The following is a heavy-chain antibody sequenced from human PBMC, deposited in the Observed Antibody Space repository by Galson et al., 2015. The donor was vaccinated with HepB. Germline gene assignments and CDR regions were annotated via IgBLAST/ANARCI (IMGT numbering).Heavy chain of an antibody. CDR3: ASRNFFDSRGYYYPYYFDY. CDR1: GFTFSSHS. V-gene: IGHV3-48*01. J-gene: IGHJ4*02. Sequence: SLRLSCAASGFTFSSHSMNWVRQAPGKGLEWVSYISDSSNTIYYADSVKGRFTISRDNAKNSLYLQMNSLGAEDTAVYYCASRNFFDSRGYYYPYYFDYWGQGVLVTVSS. D-gene: IGHD3-22*01. CDR2: ISDSSNTI.